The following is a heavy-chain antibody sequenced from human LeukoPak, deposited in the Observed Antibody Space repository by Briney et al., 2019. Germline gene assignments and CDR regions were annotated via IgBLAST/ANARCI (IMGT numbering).Heavy chain of an antibody. V-gene: IGHV4-59*01. CDR2: IYYSGST. CDR1: GGSISSYY. D-gene: IGHD3-10*01. Sequence: SETLSLTCTVSGGSISSYYWSWIGQPPGKGLEWIGYIYYSGSTNYNPSLKSRVTISVDTSKNQFSLKLSSVTAADTAVYYCARARYGSGNFYFYYYGMDVWGQGTTVTVSS. CDR3: ARARYGSGNFYFYYYGMDV. J-gene: IGHJ6*02.